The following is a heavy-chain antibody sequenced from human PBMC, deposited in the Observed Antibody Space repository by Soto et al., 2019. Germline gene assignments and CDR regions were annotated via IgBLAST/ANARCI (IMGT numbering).Heavy chain of an antibody. CDR1: GFTFSNSW. Sequence: GGSLRLSCAASGFTFSNSWMHWVRQVPGKGLEWVSRINADGTSTSYADSVKGRFTISRDNAKNTLYLHVNSLRAEDTAVYYCVKVLARGVGVPRFYFDSWGQGALVTVS. CDR3: VKVLARGVGVPRFYFDS. CDR2: INADGTST. D-gene: IGHD2-2*01. J-gene: IGHJ4*02. V-gene: IGHV3-74*01.